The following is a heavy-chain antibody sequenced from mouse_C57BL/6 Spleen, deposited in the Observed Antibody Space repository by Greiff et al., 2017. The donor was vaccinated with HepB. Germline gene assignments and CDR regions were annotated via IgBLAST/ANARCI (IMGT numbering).Heavy chain of an antibody. CDR1: GFTFNTYA. CDR2: IRSKSSNDAT. Sequence: EVQGVESGGGLVQPKGSLKLSCAASGFTFNTYAMHWVRQAPGKGLEWVARIRSKSSNDATYYADSVKDRFTISRDDSPSMLYLQMNNLKTEDTAMYYCVRDRGGAMDYWGQGTSVTVSS. D-gene: IGHD3-3*01. V-gene: IGHV10-3*01. CDR3: VRDRGGAMDY. J-gene: IGHJ4*01.